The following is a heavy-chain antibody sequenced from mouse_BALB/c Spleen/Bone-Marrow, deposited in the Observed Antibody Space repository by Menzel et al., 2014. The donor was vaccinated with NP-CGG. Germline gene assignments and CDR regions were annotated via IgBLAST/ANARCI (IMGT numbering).Heavy chain of an antibody. CDR2: ISPGDGVI. CDR1: GYTFTDHA. Sequence: QVQLQQSDAELVKPGASVKISCKASGYTFTDHATHWVKQKPEQGLEWIGYISPGDGVIKYNEKFKGKAILTAGKSSSTAYMQLNSLTSEDSAVYFCKRSLGRFAYWGQGTLVTVSA. V-gene: IGHV1S53*02. D-gene: IGHD4-1*01. J-gene: IGHJ3*01. CDR3: KRSLGRFAY.